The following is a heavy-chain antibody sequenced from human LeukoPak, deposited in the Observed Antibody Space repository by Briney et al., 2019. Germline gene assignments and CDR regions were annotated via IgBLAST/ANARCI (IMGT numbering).Heavy chain of an antibody. V-gene: IGHV1-2*02. CDR2: INPNSGGT. CDR1: GYTFTGYY. J-gene: IGHJ4*02. Sequence: ASVKVSCKASGYTFTGYYMHWVRQAPGQGLEWMGWINPNSGGTNYAQKFQGRVTMTRDTSISTAYMELSRLRSDDTAVYYCARGYYDSSGYYYVGRYFDYWGQGTLVTVSS. D-gene: IGHD3-22*01. CDR3: ARGYYDSSGYYYVGRYFDY.